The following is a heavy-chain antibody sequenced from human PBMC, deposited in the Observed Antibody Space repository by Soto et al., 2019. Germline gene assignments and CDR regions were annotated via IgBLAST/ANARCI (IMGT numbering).Heavy chain of an antibody. CDR3: ARAGVGVDIVLVVAAAQGGFDI. Sequence: ASVKVSCKASVYTFTRYGISWVRQAPGQGLEWMGIINPSGGSTSYAQKFQGRVTMTRDTSTSTVYMELSSLRSEDTAVYYCARAGVGVDIVLVVAAAQGGFDIWGQ. CDR1: VYTFTRYG. V-gene: IGHV1-46*01. J-gene: IGHJ3*02. CDR2: INPSGGST. D-gene: IGHD2-15*01.